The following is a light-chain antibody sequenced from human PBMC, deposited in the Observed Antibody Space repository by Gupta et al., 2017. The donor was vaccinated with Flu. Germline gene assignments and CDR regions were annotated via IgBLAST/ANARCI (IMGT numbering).Light chain of an antibody. J-gene: IGKJ2*01. CDR2: AAS. CDR1: QGISSY. Sequence: PSFLSASVGDRVTITCRASQGISSYLAWYQQKPGKAPKLLIYAASTLQSGVPSRFSGSGSGAEFTLTISSLQPEDFATYYCQQLNSYPRTFGQGTKLEIK. CDR3: QQLNSYPRT. V-gene: IGKV1-9*01.